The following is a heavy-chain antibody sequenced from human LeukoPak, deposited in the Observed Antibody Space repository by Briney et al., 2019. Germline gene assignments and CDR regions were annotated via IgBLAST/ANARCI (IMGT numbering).Heavy chain of an antibody. CDR1: GFTFTTYW. Sequence: GGSLRLSCAASGFTFTTYWMHWVRQAPGKGLEWVSRIKGDEMTTNYADSVKGRFTISRDNAKNSLYLQMNSLRAEDTAVYYCARDGYNSGYLKALDYWGQGTLLTVSS. D-gene: IGHD5-18*01. J-gene: IGHJ4*02. CDR3: ARDGYNSGYLKALDY. V-gene: IGHV3-74*01. CDR2: IKGDEMTT.